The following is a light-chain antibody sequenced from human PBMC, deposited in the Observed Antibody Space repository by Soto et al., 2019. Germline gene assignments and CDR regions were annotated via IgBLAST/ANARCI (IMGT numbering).Light chain of an antibody. CDR3: QQYNSYSRT. V-gene: IGKV1-5*03. J-gene: IGKJ1*01. CDR2: KAS. CDR1: QSISSW. Sequence: DIQMAQYTSALSASGVDRVSITCRASQSISSWLAWYQQKTGKAPKILIYKASSLESGVPSRFSGSGSGTECTLTISSLQPGDFSTYYCQQYNSYSRTFGQGTKVDIK.